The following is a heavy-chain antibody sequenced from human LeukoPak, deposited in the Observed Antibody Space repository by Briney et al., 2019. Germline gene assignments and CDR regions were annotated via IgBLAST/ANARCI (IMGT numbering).Heavy chain of an antibody. J-gene: IGHJ4*02. Sequence: GGSLRLSCAASEFALSSNYMSWVRQAPGKGLEWVSVIYIDGTTCYADSVKGRFTISRDDSKNTLYLQMKSLGAEGTALYYCGRSPSSYGSAHYFDYWGQGTLVTVSS. D-gene: IGHD3-10*01. CDR3: GRSPSSYGSAHYFDY. CDR2: IYIDGTT. CDR1: EFALSSNY. V-gene: IGHV3-53*01.